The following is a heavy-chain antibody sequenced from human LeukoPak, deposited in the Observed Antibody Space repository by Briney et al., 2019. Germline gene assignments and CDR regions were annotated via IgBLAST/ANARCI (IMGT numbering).Heavy chain of an antibody. Sequence: GGSLRLSCAASGFTFSSYSMNWVRQAPGKGLEWVSYISSSSSSMYYADSVKGRFTISGDTAKNSLYLQMNSLRDEDTAVYYCVRGYCGSTSCAFDYWGQGTLVTVSS. V-gene: IGHV3-48*02. CDR2: ISSSSSSM. CDR1: GFTFSSYS. J-gene: IGHJ4*02. CDR3: VRGYCGSTSCAFDY. D-gene: IGHD2-2*01.